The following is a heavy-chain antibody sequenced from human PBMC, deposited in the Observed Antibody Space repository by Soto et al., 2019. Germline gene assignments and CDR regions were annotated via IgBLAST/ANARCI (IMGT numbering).Heavy chain of an antibody. D-gene: IGHD6-6*01. J-gene: IGHJ6*02. CDR1: SDSMNSGGYY. V-gene: IGHV4-31*03. CDR3: ARRGGSSYGYYYYAMDV. Sequence: QVQLQESGPGLVKPSQTLSLTCSVSSDSMNSGGYYWSWIRQHPGKGLEWIGHIYSTGDTYYNPSPKSRVPISVDTSKNQFSLNLTSVTAADTAVYSCARRGGSSYGYYYYAMDVWGQGTTVTVS. CDR2: IYSTGDT.